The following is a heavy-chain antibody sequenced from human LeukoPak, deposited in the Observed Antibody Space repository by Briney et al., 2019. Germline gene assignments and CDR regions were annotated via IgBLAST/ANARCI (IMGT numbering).Heavy chain of an antibody. D-gene: IGHD2-2*01. Sequence: GASVKVSCKASGGTFSSYAISWVRQAPGQGLEWMGGIIPIFGTANYAQKFQGRVTITTDESTSTAYMELSSLRSEDTAVYYCASVGLMRSSTSWGAFDIWGQGTMVTVSS. J-gene: IGHJ3*02. CDR3: ASVGLMRSSTSWGAFDI. CDR2: IIPIFGTA. V-gene: IGHV1-69*05. CDR1: GGTFSSYA.